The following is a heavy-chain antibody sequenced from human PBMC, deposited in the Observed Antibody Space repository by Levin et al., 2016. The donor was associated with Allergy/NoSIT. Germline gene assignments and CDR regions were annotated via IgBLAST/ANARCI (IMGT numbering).Heavy chain of an antibody. Sequence: WIRQPPGKGPEWVANINQDGSEKYFVDLVKGRFTISRDNSKNTLYLQMNSLRAEDTAVYYCAKEDSGYDWSYYFDYWGQGTLVTVSS. V-gene: IGHV3-7*03. CDR3: AKEDSGYDWSYYFDY. D-gene: IGHD5-12*01. CDR2: INQDGSEK. J-gene: IGHJ4*02.